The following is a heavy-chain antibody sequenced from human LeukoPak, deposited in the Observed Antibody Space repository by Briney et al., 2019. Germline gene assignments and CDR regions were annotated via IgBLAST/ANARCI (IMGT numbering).Heavy chain of an antibody. Sequence: GASVKISCKASGYTFRGNYIHWLRQAPGQGLEWMGWIDANNGDTKSAQKFPGRVTMSRDTSISTAYMDLSSLSPDDAAVYCCARDPSSVTLYFFDYWGQGTLVTVSS. CDR3: ARDPSSVTLYFFDY. CDR2: IDANNGDT. CDR1: GYTFRGNY. J-gene: IGHJ4*02. D-gene: IGHD4-11*01. V-gene: IGHV1-2*02.